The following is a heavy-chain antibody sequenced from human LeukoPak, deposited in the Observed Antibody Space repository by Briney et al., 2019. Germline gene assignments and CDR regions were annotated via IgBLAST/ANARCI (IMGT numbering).Heavy chain of an antibody. V-gene: IGHV4-59*08. J-gene: IGHJ3*01. CDR3: ARPKSAAGTVHDLDAFDV. Sequence: SETLSLTCSVSGGSISSYYWSWIRQPPGKGLEWIGDIYYRGNTKYNHSLRSRVTISIDTSKNQFSLKLTSVTAADTAMYYCARPKSAAGTVHDLDAFDVWGQGTMVTVSS. CDR2: IYYRGNT. D-gene: IGHD6-13*01. CDR1: GGSISSYY.